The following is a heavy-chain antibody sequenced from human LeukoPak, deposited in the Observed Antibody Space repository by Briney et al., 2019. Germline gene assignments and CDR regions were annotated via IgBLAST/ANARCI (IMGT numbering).Heavy chain of an antibody. CDR1: GFTFSTYW. J-gene: IGHJ4*02. D-gene: IGHD3-3*01. CDR3: ARERQNKDFWSGGDY. V-gene: IGHV3-7*01. Sequence: PGGSLRLSCAASGFTFSTYWMSWVRQAPGKGLKWVANIKQDGSEKYYVDSVKGRFTISRDNAKNSLYLQMNTLRPEDTAVYYCARERQNKDFWSGGDYWGQGTLVTVSS. CDR2: IKQDGSEK.